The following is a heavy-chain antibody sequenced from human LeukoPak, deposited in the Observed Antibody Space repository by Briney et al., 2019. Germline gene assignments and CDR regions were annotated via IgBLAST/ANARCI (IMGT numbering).Heavy chain of an antibody. Sequence: PGGSLRLSCAASGFTFSSYWMSWVRQAPGKGLEWVANIKQDGSEKYYVDPVKGRFTISRDNAKNSLYLQMNSLRAEDTAVYYCARRGYYYDSSGPQVAFDIWGQGTMVTVSS. D-gene: IGHD3-22*01. J-gene: IGHJ3*02. CDR3: ARRGYYYDSSGPQVAFDI. V-gene: IGHV3-7*01. CDR2: IKQDGSEK. CDR1: GFTFSSYW.